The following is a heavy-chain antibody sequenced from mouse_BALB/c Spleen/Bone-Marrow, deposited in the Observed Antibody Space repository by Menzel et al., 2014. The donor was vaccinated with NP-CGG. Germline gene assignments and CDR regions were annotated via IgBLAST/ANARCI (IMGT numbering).Heavy chain of an antibody. CDR3: ARDYGNYVRFAY. V-gene: IGHV7-3*02. CDR2: IRNKANGYTT. CDR1: GFTFTDYY. Sequence: DVMLVESGGGLVQPGGSLRLSCATSGFTFTDYYMSWVRQPPGKALEWLGFIRNKANGYTTEYSASVKGWFTISRDNSQSILYLQMNTLRAEDSATYYCARDYGNYVRFAYWGQGTLVTVSA. J-gene: IGHJ3*01. D-gene: IGHD2-1*01.